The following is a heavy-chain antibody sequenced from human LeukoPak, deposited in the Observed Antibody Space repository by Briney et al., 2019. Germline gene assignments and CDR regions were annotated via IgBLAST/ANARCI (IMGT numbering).Heavy chain of an antibody. Sequence: GGSLRLSCAASGFTFSSYAMHWVRQAPGKGLEWVAVISYDGSNKYYADSVKGRFTISRDNSKNTLYLQMNSLRAEDTAVYYCARERGGCSSTSCYRFFDYWGQGTLVTVSS. D-gene: IGHD2-2*02. V-gene: IGHV3-30-3*01. CDR2: ISYDGSNK. CDR1: GFTFSSYA. CDR3: ARERGGCSSTSCYRFFDY. J-gene: IGHJ4*02.